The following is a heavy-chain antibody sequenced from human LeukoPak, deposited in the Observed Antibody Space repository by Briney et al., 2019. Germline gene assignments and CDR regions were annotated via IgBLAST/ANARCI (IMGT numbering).Heavy chain of an antibody. CDR2: LYKNGNT. Sequence: PGGSLRLSCAASGFTFSSYGMSWVRQAPGRGLEWVSHLYKNGNTNYADSVEGRFTISRDSSNNILFLQMNNLRAEDSAVYYCARVLGTTDYFDYWGQGTLVAVSS. CDR1: GFTFSSYG. CDR3: ARVLGTTDYFDY. V-gene: IGHV3-53*01. D-gene: IGHD7-27*01. J-gene: IGHJ4*02.